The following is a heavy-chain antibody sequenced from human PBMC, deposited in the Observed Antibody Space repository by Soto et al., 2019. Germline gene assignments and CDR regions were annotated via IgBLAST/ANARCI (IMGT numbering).Heavy chain of an antibody. CDR2: IRSKAYGGTT. CDR1: GFTFFDYA. CDR3: TSGYYYDSGGYERAGNFDY. Sequence: GSLRLSCTASGFTFFDYAISLCRHAPFKGREWVVFIRSKAYGGTTEYAASVKGRFTISRDDSKSIAYLQMNSLKTEDTAVYYCTSGYYYDSGGYERAGNFDYWGQGTLVTVSS. J-gene: IGHJ4*02. V-gene: IGHV3-49*03. D-gene: IGHD3-22*01.